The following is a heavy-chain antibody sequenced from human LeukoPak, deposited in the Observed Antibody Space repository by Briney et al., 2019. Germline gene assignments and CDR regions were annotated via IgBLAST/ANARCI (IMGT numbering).Heavy chain of an antibody. CDR1: GYTFTSYG. CDR3: ASMEYSSGWYSNHYYYYGMDV. Sequence: ASVKVSYKASGYTFTSYGISWVRQAPGQGLEWMGWISAYNGNTNYAQKLQGRVTMTTDTSTSTAYMELRSLRSDDTAVYYCASMEYSSGWYSNHYYYYGMDVWGQGTTVTVSS. D-gene: IGHD6-19*01. CDR2: ISAYNGNT. J-gene: IGHJ6*02. V-gene: IGHV1-18*01.